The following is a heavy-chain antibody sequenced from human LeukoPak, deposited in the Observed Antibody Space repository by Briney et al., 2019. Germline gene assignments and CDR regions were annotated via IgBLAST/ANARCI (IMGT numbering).Heavy chain of an antibody. CDR2: ISANNGNT. CDR3: AAAAHYDFWTNNPPPLDY. Sequence: ASVTVSCKASDYSFTSYGVNWVRQAPGQGPEWMAWISANNGNTVFAQKFQHRVTLTADTSTTTISMELRSLQSDDTAVYYCAAAAHYDFWTNNPPPLDYWGPGTLVTVSS. V-gene: IGHV1-18*01. J-gene: IGHJ4*02. CDR1: DYSFTSYG. D-gene: IGHD3/OR15-3a*01.